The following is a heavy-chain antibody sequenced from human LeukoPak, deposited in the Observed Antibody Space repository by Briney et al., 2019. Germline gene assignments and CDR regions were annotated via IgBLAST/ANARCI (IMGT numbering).Heavy chain of an antibody. J-gene: IGHJ4*02. CDR2: ISGSGGST. CDR3: AKESDFWSGYSGFVDY. Sequence: GGSLRLSCAASGFTFSSYAVSWVRQAPGKGLEWVSAISGSGGSTYYADSVKGRLTISRDNSKNTLYLQMNSLRAEDTAVYYCAKESDFWSGYSGFVDYWGQGTLVTVSS. V-gene: IGHV3-23*01. CDR1: GFTFSSYA. D-gene: IGHD3-3*01.